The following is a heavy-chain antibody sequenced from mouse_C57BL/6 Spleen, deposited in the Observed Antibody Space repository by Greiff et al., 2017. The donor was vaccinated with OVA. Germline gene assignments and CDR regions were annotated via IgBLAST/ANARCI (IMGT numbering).Heavy chain of an antibody. CDR1: GYTFTEYT. Sequence: VKLQESGAELVKPGASVKLSCKASGYTFTEYTIHWVKQRSGQGLEWIGWFYPGSGSIKYNEKFKDKATLTADKSSSTVYMELSRLTSEDSAVYFCERHEDRWLLQGWYFDVWGTGTTVTVSS. CDR2: FYPGSGSI. J-gene: IGHJ1*03. D-gene: IGHD2-3*01. V-gene: IGHV1-62-2*01. CDR3: ERHEDRWLLQGWYFDV.